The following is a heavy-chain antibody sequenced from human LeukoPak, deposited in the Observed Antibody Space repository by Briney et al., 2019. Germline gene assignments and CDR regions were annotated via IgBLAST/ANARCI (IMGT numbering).Heavy chain of an antibody. CDR2: INSNGDEI. J-gene: IGHJ4*02. CDR1: GFTFSRYW. CDR3: ANWIGSSSRDY. D-gene: IGHD6-6*01. Sequence: GGSLRLSCAASGFTFSRYWMHWVRQAPGKGLEWVSGINSNGDEIYYADSVRGRFTISRDNSNNALYLQMDSLRTEDTAVYYCANWIGSSSRDYWGQGTLVTVSS. V-gene: IGHV3-23*01.